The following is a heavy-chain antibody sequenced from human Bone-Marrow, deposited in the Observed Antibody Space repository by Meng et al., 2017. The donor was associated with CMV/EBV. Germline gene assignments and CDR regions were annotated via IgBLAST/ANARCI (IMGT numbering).Heavy chain of an antibody. J-gene: IGHJ4*02. V-gene: IGHV1-8*03. CDR1: GYPFTSYD. D-gene: IGHD5-24*01. CDR2: MNPNSGNT. Sequence: SGYPFTSYDINWERQATGQGLEWMGWMNPNSGNTGYAQKFQGRVTITRNTSISTAYMELSSLRSEDTAVYYCARGLRRRDGYNLGYWGQGTLVTVSS. CDR3: ARGLRRRDGYNLGY.